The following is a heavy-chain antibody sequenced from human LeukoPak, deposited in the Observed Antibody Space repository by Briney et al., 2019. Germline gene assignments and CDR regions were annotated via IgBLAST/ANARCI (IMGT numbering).Heavy chain of an antibody. J-gene: IGHJ6*02. D-gene: IGHD5-18*01. Sequence: PGGSLRLSCAASGFTFISYAMSWVRQAPGKGPEWVSAISGSGGSTYYADSVKGRFTISRDNSKNTLYLQMNSLRAEDTAVYYCAKETAERGYSYGFYYYYGMDVWGQATTVTVSS. CDR1: GFTFISYA. V-gene: IGHV3-23*01. CDR2: ISGSGGST. CDR3: AKETAERGYSYGFYYYYGMDV.